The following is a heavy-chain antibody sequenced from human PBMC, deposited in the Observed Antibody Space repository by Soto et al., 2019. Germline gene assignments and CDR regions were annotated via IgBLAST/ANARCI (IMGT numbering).Heavy chain of an antibody. D-gene: IGHD2-2*01. CDR2: IYYSGST. CDR1: GGSISSYY. V-gene: IGHV4-59*01. J-gene: IGHJ6*03. CDR3: ARMAPEYCSSTSCYYYYYYMDV. Sequence: SETLSLTCTVSGGSISSYYWSWIRQPPGKGLEWIGYIYYSGSTNYNPSLKSRVTISVDTSKNQFSLKLSSVTAADTAVYYCARMAPEYCSSTSCYYYYYYMDVWGKGTTVTVSS.